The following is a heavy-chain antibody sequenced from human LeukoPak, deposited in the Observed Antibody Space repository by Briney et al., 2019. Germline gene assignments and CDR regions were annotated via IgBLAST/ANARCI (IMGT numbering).Heavy chain of an antibody. CDR3: ARDQKPAAVGAFDI. J-gene: IGHJ3*02. CDR2: IIPIFGTA. CDR1: GGTFSSYA. Sequence: SVKVSCKASGGTFSSYAISWVRQAPGQGLEWMGGIIPIFGTANYAQKFQGRVTITADESTSTAYMELSSLRSEDTAVYYCARDQKPAAVGAFDIWGQGTMVTVSS. V-gene: IGHV1-69*13. D-gene: IGHD2-2*01.